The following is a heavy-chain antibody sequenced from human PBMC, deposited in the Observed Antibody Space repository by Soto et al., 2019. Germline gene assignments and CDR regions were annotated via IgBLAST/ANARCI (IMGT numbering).Heavy chain of an antibody. CDR2: IYYSGST. CDR1: GGSISSSSYY. J-gene: IGHJ5*02. D-gene: IGHD6-13*01. V-gene: IGHV4-39*01. CDR3: ASHGQQQLVPFRWFDP. Sequence: PSETLSLTCSGSGGSISSSSYYWGWIRQRPGKGLEWIGGIYYSGSTYYNPSLKSRVTISVDTSKNQFSLKLSSVTAADTAVYYCASHGQQQLVPFRWFDPWGQGTLVTVSS.